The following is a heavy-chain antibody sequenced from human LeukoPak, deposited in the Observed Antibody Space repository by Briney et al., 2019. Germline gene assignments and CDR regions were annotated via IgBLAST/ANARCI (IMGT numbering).Heavy chain of an antibody. CDR2: IWYDGSNK. CDR3: ARGAMVRGLARYYSDY. Sequence: GGSLRLSCAASGFTFSSYGMHWVRQAPGKGLEWVAVIWYDGSNKYYADSVKGRFTISRDNSKNTLYLQMNSLRAEDTAVYYCARGAMVRGLARYYSDYWGQGTLVTVSS. D-gene: IGHD3-10*01. V-gene: IGHV3-33*01. CDR1: GFTFSSYG. J-gene: IGHJ4*02.